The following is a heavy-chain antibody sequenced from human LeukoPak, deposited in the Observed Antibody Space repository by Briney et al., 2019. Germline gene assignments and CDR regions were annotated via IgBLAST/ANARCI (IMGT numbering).Heavy chain of an antibody. V-gene: IGHV1-2*02. CDR3: ASGVDGSGWVIFDY. Sequence: ASVKVSCKASGYTFTGYYMHWVRQAPGQGLEWMGWINPNSGGTNYAQKFQGRVTMTRDTSTSTAYMELSRLRSDDTAVYYCASGVDGSGWVIFDYWGQGTLVTVFS. CDR2: INPNSGGT. CDR1: GYTFTGYY. J-gene: IGHJ4*02. D-gene: IGHD6-19*01.